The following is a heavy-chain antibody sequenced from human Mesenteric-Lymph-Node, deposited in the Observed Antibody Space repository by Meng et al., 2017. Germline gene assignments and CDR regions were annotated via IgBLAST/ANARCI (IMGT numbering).Heavy chain of an antibody. CDR2: IHHSGSA. V-gene: IGHV4-30-4*01. CDR3: ASFDHIPRRNYFDY. CDR1: VGAMSSGSYY. Sequence: RQKTGPGLVKTSQTLSLTCTVSVGAMSSGSYYWSCIRQPPGKGLEWIGYIHHSGSAYYNPSLKSRVSISVDTSKNQFSLNLNSMTAADTAVYYCASFDHIPRRNYFDYWGQGTLVTVSS. J-gene: IGHJ4*02. D-gene: IGHD2-21*01.